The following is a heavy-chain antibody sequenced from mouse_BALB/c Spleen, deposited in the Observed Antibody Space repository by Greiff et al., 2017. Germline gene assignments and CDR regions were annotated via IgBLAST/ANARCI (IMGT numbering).Heavy chain of an antibody. J-gene: IGHJ1*01. CDR3: ARDYGSPPLFFDV. V-gene: IGHV5-6-5*01. CDR1: GFTFSSYA. Sequence: EVKLMESGGGLVKPGGSLKLSCAASGFTFSSYAMSWVRQTPEKRLEWVASISSGGSTYYPDSVKGRFTISRDNARNILYLQLSSLTSEDTAVYYCARDYGSPPLFFDVWGAGTTVTVSS. D-gene: IGHD1-1*01. CDR2: ISSGGST.